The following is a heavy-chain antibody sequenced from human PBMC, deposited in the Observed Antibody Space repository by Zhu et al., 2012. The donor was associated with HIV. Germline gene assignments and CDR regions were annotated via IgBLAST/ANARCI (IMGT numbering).Heavy chain of an antibody. J-gene: IGHJ2*01. Sequence: QVQLQESGPGLVKPSETLSLTCTVSGGSISSYYWSWIRQPPWKGLEWIGYIYYSGSTNYNPSLKSRVTISVDTSKNQFSLKLSSVTAADTAVYYCAREPEDGYNYWYFDLWGLAPWSLSPQ. CDR3: AREPEDGYNYWYFDL. CDR2: IYYSGST. CDR1: GGSISSYY. V-gene: IGHV4-59*01. D-gene: IGHD5-24*01.